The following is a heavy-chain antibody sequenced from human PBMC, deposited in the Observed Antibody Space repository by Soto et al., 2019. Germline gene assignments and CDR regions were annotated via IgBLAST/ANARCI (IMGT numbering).Heavy chain of an antibody. CDR3: AKEGLERLFNFDY. CDR1: GFTFTTYA. V-gene: IGHV3-23*01. J-gene: IGHJ4*02. Sequence: GGSLRLSCAASGFTFTTYAMSWVRQVPGRGLEWISGISGSGGDTYYADSVKGRFTISRDNSKNSLYLQMNSLRAEDTAVYYCAKEGLERLFNFDYWGQGILVTVSS. CDR2: ISGSGGDT. D-gene: IGHD1-1*01.